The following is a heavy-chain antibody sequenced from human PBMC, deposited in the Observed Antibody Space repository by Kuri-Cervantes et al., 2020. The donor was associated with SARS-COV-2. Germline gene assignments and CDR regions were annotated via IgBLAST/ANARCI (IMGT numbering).Heavy chain of an antibody. CDR1: GGTFSSYA. Sequence: ASVKVSCKASGGTFSSYAISWVRQAPGQGLEWMGWMNPNSGNTGYAQKFQGRVTTTRNTSISTAYMELSSLRSEDTAVYYCARAPRIGQQLVRRYYFDYWGQGTLVTVSS. D-gene: IGHD6-13*01. CDR3: ARAPRIGQQLVRRYYFDY. CDR2: MNPNSGNT. V-gene: IGHV1-8*02. J-gene: IGHJ4*02.